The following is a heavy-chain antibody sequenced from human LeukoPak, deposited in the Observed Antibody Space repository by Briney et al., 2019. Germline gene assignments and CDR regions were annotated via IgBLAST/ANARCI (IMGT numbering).Heavy chain of an antibody. D-gene: IGHD3-22*01. CDR1: GFTFSSYA. CDR3: ARAHITMIVVALSGELAFDI. Sequence: GGSLRLSCAASGFTFSSYAMHWVRQAPGKGLEWVAVISYDGSNKYYADSVKGRFTISRDNSKNTLYLQMNSLRAEDTAVYYCARAHITMIVVALSGELAFDIWGQGTMVTVSS. CDR2: ISYDGSNK. J-gene: IGHJ3*02. V-gene: IGHV3-30-3*01.